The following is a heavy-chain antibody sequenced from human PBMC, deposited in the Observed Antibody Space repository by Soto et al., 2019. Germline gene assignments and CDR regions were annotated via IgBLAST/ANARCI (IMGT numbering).Heavy chain of an antibody. CDR1: GFTFSSYW. CDR2: IKEDGSEQ. CDR3: ARLTAAGGVDQFDY. V-gene: IGHV3-7*05. J-gene: IGHJ4*02. Sequence: EVQLEESGGGLVQPGGSLRLSCAASGFTFSSYWMTWVRQAPGKGLEWVANIKEDGSEQYQVDSVKGRFTFSRDNAKKTLYLQMNRLRVEDTAVYYCARLTAAGGVDQFDYWGQGTLVTVSS. D-gene: IGHD6-13*01.